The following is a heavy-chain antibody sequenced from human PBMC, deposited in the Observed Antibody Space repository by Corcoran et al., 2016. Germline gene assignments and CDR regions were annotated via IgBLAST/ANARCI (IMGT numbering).Heavy chain of an antibody. CDR2: INPNSGGT. J-gene: IGHJ6*02. Sequence: QVQLVQSGAEVKKPGASVKVSCKASGYTFTGYYMHWVRQAPGQGLEWMGGINPNSGGTNYAQKFQGWVTMTRETSISTAYMQLSRLRSDDTAGYYCARDRVISGWGGSYYYYGMDVWGQGTTVTVSS. D-gene: IGHD6-19*01. CDR3: ARDRVISGWGGSYYYYGMDV. V-gene: IGHV1-2*04. CDR1: GYTFTGYY.